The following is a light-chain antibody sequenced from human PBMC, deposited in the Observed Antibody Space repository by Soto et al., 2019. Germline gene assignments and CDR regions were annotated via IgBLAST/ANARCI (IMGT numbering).Light chain of an antibody. CDR1: HSFSSS. J-gene: IGKJ4*01. CDR3: QQYSNWPLT. Sequence: VLTQSPATLSLSPGERAPLSCRASHSFSSSLAWYQQKPGQAPSLLIYGAYTRATGITARFSGSGSGTEFTLTINSLQSEDFAVYYCQQYSNWPLTFGEGTQVDIK. V-gene: IGKV3-15*01. CDR2: GAY.